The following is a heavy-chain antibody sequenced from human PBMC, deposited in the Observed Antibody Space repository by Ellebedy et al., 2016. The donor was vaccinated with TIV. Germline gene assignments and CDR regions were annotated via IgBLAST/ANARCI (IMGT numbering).Heavy chain of an antibody. V-gene: IGHV4-39*07. CDR1: GGSITNDGYH. Sequence: MPAGSLRLSCTVSGGSITNDGYHWGWIRKTPGRGLEWVGTIHSSVLTYYNPSLKSPVTLSADTSKAQVSLKLISVTAPDTAIYYCASDSNNIRWFYFWGQGTLVTVSS. J-gene: IGHJ5*01. CDR2: IHSSVLT. CDR3: ASDSNNIRWFYF. D-gene: IGHD1-14*01.